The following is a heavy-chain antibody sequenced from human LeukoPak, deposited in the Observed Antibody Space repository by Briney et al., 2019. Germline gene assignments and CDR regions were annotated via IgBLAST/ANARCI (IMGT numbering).Heavy chain of an antibody. CDR1: GFTFSSYA. CDR3: AKDGGYYDFWSGYRFDP. V-gene: IGHV3-23*01. D-gene: IGHD3-3*01. J-gene: IGHJ5*02. Sequence: GGSLRLSCAASGFTFSSYAMSWVRQAPGKGLAWVSAISGSGASTYYADYVKGRFIISRDHSKNTLYLQMNSLRAEDTAVYYCAKDGGYYDFWSGYRFDPWGQGTLVTVSS. CDR2: ISGSGAST.